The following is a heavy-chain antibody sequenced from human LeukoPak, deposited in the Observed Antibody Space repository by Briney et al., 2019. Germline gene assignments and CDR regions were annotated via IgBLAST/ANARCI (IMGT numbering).Heavy chain of an antibody. Sequence: GGSLRLSCAASGFAVISNFMTWVRQAPGKGLEWVSVIYKGGTTFHADSVKGRFTISRDNAKNSLYLQMNSLRAEDTAVYYCARYSSSWYYFDYWGQGTLVTVSS. J-gene: IGHJ4*02. V-gene: IGHV3-53*01. CDR3: ARYSSSWYYFDY. CDR1: GFAVISNF. CDR2: IYKGGTT. D-gene: IGHD6-13*01.